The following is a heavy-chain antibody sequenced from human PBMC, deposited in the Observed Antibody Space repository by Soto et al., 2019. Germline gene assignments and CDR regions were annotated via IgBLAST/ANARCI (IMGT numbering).Heavy chain of an antibody. V-gene: IGHV3-23*01. D-gene: IGHD2-2*01. CDR1: GFTFSSYA. J-gene: IGHJ6*03. CDR2: ISGSGGST. Sequence: PGGSLRLSCAASGFTFSSYAMSWVRQAPGKGLEWVSAISGSGGSTYYADSVKGRFTISRDNSKNTLYLQMNSLRAEDTAVYYCAKIPSVVVVPAAETLYYMDVWGKGTTVTVSS. CDR3: AKIPSVVVVPAAETLYYMDV.